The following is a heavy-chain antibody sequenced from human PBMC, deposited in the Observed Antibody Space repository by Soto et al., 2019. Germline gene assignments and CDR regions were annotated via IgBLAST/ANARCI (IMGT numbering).Heavy chain of an antibody. D-gene: IGHD3-10*01. CDR3: GRGNYFGWWSYDSGVYYGMDV. Sequence: QVQLVQSGAEVKKPGASVKVSCKASGYTFTGYYMHWVRQAPGQGLEWMGWINHNSGGTNYAQKFQGWVTMTRDTSISHAWMDLSTRTSDETAVYYGGRGNYFGWWSYDSGVYYGMDVWGQGTTVTVSS. CDR1: GYTFTGYY. CDR2: INHNSGGT. J-gene: IGHJ6*02. V-gene: IGHV1-2*04.